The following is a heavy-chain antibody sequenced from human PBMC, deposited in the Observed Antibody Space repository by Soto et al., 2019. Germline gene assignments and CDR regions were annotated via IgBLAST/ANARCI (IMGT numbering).Heavy chain of an antibody. CDR2: IIPILEAT. CDR1: GGTFSDFT. CDR3: ATSYCGNECQPNRAFYYFGWDV. V-gene: IGHV1-69*01. J-gene: IGHJ6*02. Sequence: QVQLVQSGAEVRKPGSSVKVSCRASGGTFSDFTVTWVRQAPGQGLEWMGGIIPILEATKYAQTFQDRVTFTADESTSTVFMELSCLRSEDTAVYFCATSYCGNECQPNRAFYYFGWDVWGQGTTVTVSS. D-gene: IGHD2-21*01.